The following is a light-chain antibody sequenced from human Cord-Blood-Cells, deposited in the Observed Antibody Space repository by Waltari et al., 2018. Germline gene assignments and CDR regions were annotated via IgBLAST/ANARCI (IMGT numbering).Light chain of an antibody. V-gene: IGLV2-8*01. CDR2: EVS. CDR3: SSYAGSNNLV. CDR1: SSDVGGYYY. J-gene: IGLJ3*02. Sequence: QSALTQPPSQSGSPGPSVTIPCTGTSSDVGGYYYVSWYQQHPGKAPKLMIYEVSKRPSGVPDRFSGSKSGNTASLTVSGLQAEDEADYYCSSYAGSNNLVFGGGTKLTVL.